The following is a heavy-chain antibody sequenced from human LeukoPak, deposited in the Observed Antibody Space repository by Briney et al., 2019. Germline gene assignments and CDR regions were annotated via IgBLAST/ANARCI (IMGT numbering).Heavy chain of an antibody. D-gene: IGHD1-26*01. Sequence: PGGSLRLSCAACGFTFSSYEMNWVRQAPGMGLQWVSYISSSGSTIFYADSVKGRFTISRDNAKESLYLQMNSLRAEDTAVYYCARDLRVGAINFDYWGQGTLVTVSS. CDR2: ISSSGSTI. CDR3: ARDLRVGAINFDY. J-gene: IGHJ4*02. V-gene: IGHV3-48*03. CDR1: GFTFSSYE.